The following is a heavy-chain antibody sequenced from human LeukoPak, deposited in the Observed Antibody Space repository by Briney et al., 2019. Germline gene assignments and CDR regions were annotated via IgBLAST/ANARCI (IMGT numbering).Heavy chain of an antibody. CDR3: ATQSGQLLVSPLDY. Sequence: ASVKVSCKVSGYTLTELSMHWVRQAPGKGLEWMGGFDPEDGETIYAQKFQGRITMTEDTSTDTAYMELSSLRSEDTAVYYCATQSGQLLVSPLDYRGQGTLVTVSS. CDR2: FDPEDGET. V-gene: IGHV1-24*01. J-gene: IGHJ4*02. CDR1: GYTLTELS. D-gene: IGHD2-2*01.